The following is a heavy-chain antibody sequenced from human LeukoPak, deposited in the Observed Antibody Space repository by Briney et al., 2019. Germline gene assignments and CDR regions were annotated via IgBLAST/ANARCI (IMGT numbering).Heavy chain of an antibody. CDR2: IYYTGNT. Sequence: PSETLSLTCTVSGDSINSADYYCSWIRQLPGQGLEWIGYIYYTGNTYYSPSLKSRVAISADTSKNQFSLRLSSVTAADTAVYYCATPGGGIVGATGDAFDIWGQGTMVTVSS. CDR3: ATPGGGIVGATGDAFDI. J-gene: IGHJ3*02. V-gene: IGHV4-30-4*01. D-gene: IGHD1-26*01. CDR1: GDSINSADYY.